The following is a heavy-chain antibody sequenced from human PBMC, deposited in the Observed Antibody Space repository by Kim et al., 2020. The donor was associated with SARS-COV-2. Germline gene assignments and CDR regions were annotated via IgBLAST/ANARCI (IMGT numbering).Heavy chain of an antibody. Sequence: SGTRRISISRDNSKNTLYLQMNSLGAEDTAVYYCAKDPRFGELFRNWFDPWGQGALVTVSS. D-gene: IGHD3-10*01. CDR3: AKDPRFGELFRNWFDP. J-gene: IGHJ5*02. V-gene: IGHV3-23*01.